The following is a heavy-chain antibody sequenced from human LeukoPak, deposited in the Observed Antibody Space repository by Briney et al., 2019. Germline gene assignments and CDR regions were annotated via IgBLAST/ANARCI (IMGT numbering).Heavy chain of an antibody. V-gene: IGHV4-30-4*01. CDR2: IYYSGST. Sequence: SQTLSLTCTVSGGSISSGDYYWSWIRQPPGKGLEWTGYIYYSGSTYYNPSLKSRVTISVDTSKNQFSLKLSSVTAADTAVYYCARGTSVIWFDPWGQGTLVTVSS. CDR3: ARGTSVIWFDP. D-gene: IGHD2-2*01. CDR1: GGSISSGDYY. J-gene: IGHJ5*02.